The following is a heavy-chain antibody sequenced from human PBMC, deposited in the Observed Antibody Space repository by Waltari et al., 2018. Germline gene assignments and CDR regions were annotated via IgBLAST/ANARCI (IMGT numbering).Heavy chain of an antibody. V-gene: IGHV4-4*02. D-gene: IGHD4-17*01. CDR2: IYHSGST. Sequence: QVQLQESGPGLVKPSGTLSLTCAVSGGSISSSNWWSWVRQPPGKGLEWSGEIYHSGSTNYNPSLKSRVTISVDKSKNQFSLRVNSVTAADMALYYCARHMTTVTTSSFDYWGQGALVTVSS. J-gene: IGHJ4*02. CDR1: GGSISSSNW. CDR3: ARHMTTVTTSSFDY.